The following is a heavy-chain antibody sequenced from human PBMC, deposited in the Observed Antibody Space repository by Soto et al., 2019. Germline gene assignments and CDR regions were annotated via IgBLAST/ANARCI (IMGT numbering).Heavy chain of an antibody. CDR3: ARDASSSSHYYYYYGMDV. CDR1: GGTFSSYA. Sequence: QVQLVQSGAEVKKPGSSVKVSCKASGGTFSSYAISWVRQAPGQGLEWMGGIIPIFGTANYAQKFQGRVTITADESTRTAYMERGSLRSEDTAVYYCARDASSSSHYYYYYGMDVRGQPTTVTVSS. CDR2: IIPIFGTA. V-gene: IGHV1-69*01. D-gene: IGHD6-13*01. J-gene: IGHJ6*02.